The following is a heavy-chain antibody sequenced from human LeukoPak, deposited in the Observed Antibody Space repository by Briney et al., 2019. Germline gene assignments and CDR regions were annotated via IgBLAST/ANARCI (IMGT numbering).Heavy chain of an antibody. J-gene: IGHJ4*02. CDR3: ARDHFSDSSGYYYY. D-gene: IGHD3-22*01. CDR2: IKQDGSEK. V-gene: IGHV3-7*01. CDR1: GFTFSNYW. Sequence: PGRSLRLSCAASGFTFSNYWMTWFRQTLGKGLEWVGNIKQDGSEKYYVDSVKGRFTISRDNAKNSLYLQMNSLRVEDTAVYYCARDHFSDSSGYYYYWGQGTLVTVSS.